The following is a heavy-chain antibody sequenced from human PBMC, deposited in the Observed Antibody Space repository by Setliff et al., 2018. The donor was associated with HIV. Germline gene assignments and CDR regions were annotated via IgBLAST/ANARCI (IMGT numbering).Heavy chain of an antibody. CDR3: ARGGGTSSPIDYHYYIDV. Sequence: KASETLSLTCSVSGGCIDRSNYYWGWIRQSPGKGLEWIGNIHYSGSTYYNPSLKSRVTISVDTCRNQFYLDLRSVTAADTAVYYCARGGGTSSPIDYHYYIDVWGKGTTVTVSS. CDR1: GGCIDRSNYY. CDR2: IHYSGST. V-gene: IGHV4-39*01. J-gene: IGHJ6*03. D-gene: IGHD6-6*01.